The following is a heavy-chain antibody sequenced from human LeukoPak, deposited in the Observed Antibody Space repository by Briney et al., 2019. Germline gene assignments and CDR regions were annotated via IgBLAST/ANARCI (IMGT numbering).Heavy chain of an antibody. J-gene: IGHJ3*02. CDR3: ARRDGVVTHDAFDI. CDR2: IIPIFGTA. D-gene: IGHD3-22*01. Sequence: ASVKVSCKASGYTFTGYYIHWVRQAPGQGLEWMGGIIPIFGTANYAQKFQGRVTITADESTSTAYMELSSLRSEDTAVYYCARRDGVVTHDAFDIWGQGTMVTVSS. CDR1: GYTFTGYY. V-gene: IGHV1-69*13.